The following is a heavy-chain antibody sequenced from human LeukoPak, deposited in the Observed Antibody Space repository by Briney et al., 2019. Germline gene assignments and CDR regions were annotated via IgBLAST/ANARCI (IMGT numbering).Heavy chain of an antibody. J-gene: IGHJ3*02. CDR3: ARAKGPKDAFDI. CDR1: GGSISSYY. CDR2: IYYSGST. V-gene: IGHV4-59*01. Sequence: SQTLSLTCTVSGGSISSYYWSWIRQPPGKGLEWIGYIYYSGSTNYNPSLKSRVTISVDTSKNQFSLKLSSVTAADTAVYYCARAKGPKDAFDIWDQGTMVTVSS.